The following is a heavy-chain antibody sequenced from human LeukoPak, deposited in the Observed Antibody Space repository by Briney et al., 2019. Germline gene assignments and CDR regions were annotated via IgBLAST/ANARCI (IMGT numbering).Heavy chain of an antibody. Sequence: GGSLRLSCAASGFTFSSYDMHWVRHATGKGLEWVSAIGTAGDTYYPGSVKGRFTISRENAKNSLYLQMNSLRAGDTAVYYCARGDYYDSSGYFGVDYWGQGTLVTVSS. J-gene: IGHJ4*02. V-gene: IGHV3-13*01. CDR1: GFTFSSYD. CDR2: IGTAGDT. CDR3: ARGDYYDSSGYFGVDY. D-gene: IGHD3-22*01.